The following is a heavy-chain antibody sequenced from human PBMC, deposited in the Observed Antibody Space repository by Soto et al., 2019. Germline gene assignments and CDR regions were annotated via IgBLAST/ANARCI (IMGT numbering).Heavy chain of an antibody. V-gene: IGHV4-39*01. CDR2: IYYSGST. J-gene: IGHJ4*02. D-gene: IGHD3-3*01. Sequence: QLQLQESGPGLVKPSETLSLTCTVSGGSISSSSYYWGWIRQPPGKGLEWIGSIYYSGSTYYNPSLKSRATISVDTSNNQFSLQLSSVTAADTAVYCCAQFTIFGPHPHYWGQGTLVTVSS. CDR3: AQFTIFGPHPHY. CDR1: GGSISSSSYY.